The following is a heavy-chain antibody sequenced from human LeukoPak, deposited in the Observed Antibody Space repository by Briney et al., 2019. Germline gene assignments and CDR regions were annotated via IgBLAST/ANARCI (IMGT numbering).Heavy chain of an antibody. CDR1: GGSISSSSYY. V-gene: IGHV4-39*01. J-gene: IGHJ5*02. CDR2: IYYSGST. CDR3: ARPRRHYYGSRGDDWFDP. D-gene: IGHD3-10*01. Sequence: SETLSLTCTVSGGSISSSSYYWGWIRQPPGKGLEGIGRIYYSGSTYYNSSLKSRFTISVDTSKNQFSLKLGPVTAADTAVYYCARPRRHYYGSRGDDWFDPWGQGTLVTVSS.